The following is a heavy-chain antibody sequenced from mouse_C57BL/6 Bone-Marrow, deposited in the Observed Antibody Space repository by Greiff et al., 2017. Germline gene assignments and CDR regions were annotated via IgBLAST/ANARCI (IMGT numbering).Heavy chain of an antibody. CDR1: GFNIKDYY. CDR2: IDPEDGDT. V-gene: IGHV14-1*01. Sequence: VQLQQSGAELVRPGASVKLSCTASGFNIKDYYMHWVKQRPEQGLEWIGRIDPEDGDTEYAPKFQGKATMTADPSSNTAYLQLSSLTSEDTAVYYCTGRLRYYFDYWCQGTTLTVSS. J-gene: IGHJ2*01. CDR3: TGRLRYYFDY. D-gene: IGHD2-4*01.